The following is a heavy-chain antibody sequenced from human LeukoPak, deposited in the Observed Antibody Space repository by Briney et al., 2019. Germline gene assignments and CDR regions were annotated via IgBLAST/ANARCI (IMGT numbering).Heavy chain of an antibody. D-gene: IGHD2-2*01. Sequence: SVKVSCKASGGTFSSYAISWVRQAPGQGLEWMGGVIPIFGTANYAQKFQGRVTITADKTTSTAYMELSSLRSEDTAVYYCARGSRYCSSTSCYGEAFDIWGQGTMVTVSS. CDR2: VIPIFGTA. CDR1: GGTFSSYA. CDR3: ARGSRYCSSTSCYGEAFDI. J-gene: IGHJ3*02. V-gene: IGHV1-69*06.